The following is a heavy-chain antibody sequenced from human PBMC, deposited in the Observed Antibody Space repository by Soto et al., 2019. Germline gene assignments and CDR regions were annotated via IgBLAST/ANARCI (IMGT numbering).Heavy chain of an antibody. J-gene: IGHJ4*02. CDR2: IIPIFGTA. CDR3: AAYYYGSGSYYQFDY. V-gene: IGHV1-69*06. D-gene: IGHD3-10*01. Sequence: SVKVSCKASGGTFSSYAISWVRRAPGQGLEWMGGIIPIFGTANYAQKFQGRVTITADKSTSTAYMELSSLRSEDTAVYYCAAYYYGSGSYYQFDYWGQGTLVTVSS. CDR1: GGTFSSYA.